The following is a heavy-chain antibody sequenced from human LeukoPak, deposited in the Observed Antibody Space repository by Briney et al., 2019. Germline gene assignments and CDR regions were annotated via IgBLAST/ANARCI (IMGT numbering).Heavy chain of an antibody. V-gene: IGHV3-23*01. D-gene: IGHD1-26*01. CDR2: VGGSGGST. CDR1: GFTFSSYA. CDR3: AKPISGGYYFDY. Sequence: GGSLRLSCAASGFTFSSYAMSWVRQAPGKGLEWVSGVGGSGGSTYYADSVKGRFTISRDNSKNTLYLQMNSLRAEDTTVYYCAKPISGGYYFDYWGQGTLVTVSS. J-gene: IGHJ4*02.